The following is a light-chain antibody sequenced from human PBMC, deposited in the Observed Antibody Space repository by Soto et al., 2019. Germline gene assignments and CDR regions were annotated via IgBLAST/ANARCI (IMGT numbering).Light chain of an antibody. Sequence: DIQMTQSPSTLSASVGDRVTITCRASQSISSWLAWYQQKPGKAPKLLIYKASSLESGVPSRFSGSGSGTEFTLTISTLQPDDFATYYCQQYINYWTFGQGTKVDI. V-gene: IGKV1-5*03. J-gene: IGKJ1*01. CDR1: QSISSW. CDR3: QQYINYWT. CDR2: KAS.